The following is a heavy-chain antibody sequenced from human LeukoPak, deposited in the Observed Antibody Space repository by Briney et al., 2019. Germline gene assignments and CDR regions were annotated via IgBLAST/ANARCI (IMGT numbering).Heavy chain of an antibody. J-gene: IGHJ4*02. V-gene: IGHV3-23*05. CDR1: GFTFSAYA. Sequence: GGSLRLSCEASGFTFSAYAMTWVRQAPGKGLEWVSSIGSDNKPHYSESVKGRFAISRDNSKNTLYLQMNSLRAEDTAVYFCARRPDYGGTPTFDYWGQGTLVTVSS. CDR2: IGSDNKP. CDR3: ARRPDYGGTPTFDY. D-gene: IGHD4-23*01.